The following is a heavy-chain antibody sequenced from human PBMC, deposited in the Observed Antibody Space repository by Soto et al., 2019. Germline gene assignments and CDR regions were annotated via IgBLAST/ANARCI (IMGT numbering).Heavy chain of an antibody. CDR2: IYYSGSS. CDR1: GGSISSGGYS. CDR3: ARRQSSPWFEP. J-gene: IGHJ5*02. Sequence: SENLSLTCAVPGGSISSGGYSWSWIRLPPGKGLEWIGNIYYSGSSYYNPSLKSRVTISVDTSKNQFSLKLTSVTAADTAVYYCARRQSSPWFEPWGQGTLVTVSS. D-gene: IGHD2-15*01. V-gene: IGHV4-39*01.